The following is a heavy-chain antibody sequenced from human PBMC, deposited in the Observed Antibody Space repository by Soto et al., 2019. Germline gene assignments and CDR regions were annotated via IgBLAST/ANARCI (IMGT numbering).Heavy chain of an antibody. J-gene: IGHJ4*02. V-gene: IGHV3-30*18. Sequence: GGSLRLSCETSAFTFCSYGMHWVRQAPDKGLQWVASISYDGSNKKYVDSVKGRFTVSRDNSKSTLYLQMNSLRKDDTAVYYCVKDRVVDGQYYGSSELFFWGRGTVVTVSS. CDR1: AFTFCSYG. CDR3: VKDRVVDGQYYGSSELFF. CDR2: ISYDGSNK. D-gene: IGHD3-10*01.